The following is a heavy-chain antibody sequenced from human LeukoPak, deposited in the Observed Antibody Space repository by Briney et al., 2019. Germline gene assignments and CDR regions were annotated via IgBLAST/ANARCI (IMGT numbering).Heavy chain of an antibody. Sequence: KISCKASGGTFSSYAISWVRQAPGQGLEWMGRIIPIFGTANYAQKFQGRVTITTDESTSTAYMELSSLRSEDTAVYYCARDPQVYYDSSGYYYYYYMDVWAKETTFTVSS. CDR3: ARDPQVYYDSSGYYYYYYMDV. V-gene: IGHV1-69*05. CDR2: IIPIFGTA. J-gene: IGHJ6*03. CDR1: GGTFSSYA. D-gene: IGHD3-22*01.